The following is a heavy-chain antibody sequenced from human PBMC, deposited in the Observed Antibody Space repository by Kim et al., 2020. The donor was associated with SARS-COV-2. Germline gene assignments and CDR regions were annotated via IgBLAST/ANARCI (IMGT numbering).Heavy chain of an antibody. CDR3: ATTTGGYYGMDV. V-gene: IGHV4-31*03. CDR2: IYYSGST. CDR1: GGSISSGGYY. J-gene: IGHJ6*02. Sequence: SETLSLTCTVSGGSISSGGYYWSWIRQHPGKGLEWIGYIYYSGSTYYNPSLKSRVTISVDTSKNQFSLKLSSVTAADTAVYYCATTTGGYYGMDVWGQGTTVTVSS.